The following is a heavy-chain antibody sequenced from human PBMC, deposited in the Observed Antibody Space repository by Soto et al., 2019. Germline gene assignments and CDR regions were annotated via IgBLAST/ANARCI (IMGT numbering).Heavy chain of an antibody. CDR1: GFAVSSKY. CDR3: VQTTGWPGFDF. J-gene: IGHJ4*02. Sequence: EVQLVESGGGLIQPGGSLRLSCAASGFAVSSKYMTWVRQAPGKGLEWVSVIYGGGTTYYADSAKGRFTISRDTSKNALYLQMDSLRAEDTAVSYCVQTTGWPGFDFWGQGTRVTVSS. D-gene: IGHD6-19*01. CDR2: IYGGGTT. V-gene: IGHV3-53*01.